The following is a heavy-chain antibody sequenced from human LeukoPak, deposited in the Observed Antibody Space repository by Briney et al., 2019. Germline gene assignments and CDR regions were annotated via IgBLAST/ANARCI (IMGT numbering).Heavy chain of an antibody. CDR1: GFTFSSYG. V-gene: IGHV3-30*18. D-gene: IGHD5-12*01. J-gene: IGHJ4*02. Sequence: PGGSLRLSCAASGFTFSSYGMHWVRQAPGKGLEWVAVISYDGSNKYYADSVKGRFTISRDNSKNTLYLQMNSLRAEDTAVYYCAKGKDIVATISTFDYWGQGTLVTVSS. CDR3: AKGKDIVATISTFDY. CDR2: ISYDGSNK.